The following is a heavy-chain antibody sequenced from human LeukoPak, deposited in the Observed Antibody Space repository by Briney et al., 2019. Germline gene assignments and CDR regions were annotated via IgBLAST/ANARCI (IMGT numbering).Heavy chain of an antibody. D-gene: IGHD1-7*01. CDR2: INPYNGNR. CDR1: GYRFITFG. Sequence: ASVKVSCKTSGYRFITFGINWVRQAPGQGLEWMGWINPYNGNRYYAKKFQGRFNMTTDTSTSTVYLELSSLRSEDTAVYYCARGPFAGTTNYYYYYYMDVWGKGTTVTVSS. V-gene: IGHV1-18*01. J-gene: IGHJ6*03. CDR3: ARGPFAGTTNYYYYYYMDV.